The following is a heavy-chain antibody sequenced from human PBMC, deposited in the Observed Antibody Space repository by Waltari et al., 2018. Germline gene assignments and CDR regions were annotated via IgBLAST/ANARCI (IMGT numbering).Heavy chain of an antibody. D-gene: IGHD2-15*01. Sequence: EVNLVESGGGLVQPGGSLRLSCAASGFFVEGTYMTWVRQAPGKGLEWVSVIYSGITTYYADSAKDRFIISRDNSKNTLFLQMNSLRAEDTAVYYCARGHCTGGSCHSGDNFDLWGQGTLVTVSS. V-gene: IGHV3-53*03. CDR2: IYSGITT. J-gene: IGHJ4*02. CDR1: GFFVEGTY. CDR3: ARGHCTGGSCHSGDNFDL.